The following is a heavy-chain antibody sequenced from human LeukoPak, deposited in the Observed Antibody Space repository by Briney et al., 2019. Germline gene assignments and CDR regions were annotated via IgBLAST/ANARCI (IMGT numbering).Heavy chain of an antibody. CDR2: IYWDDDK. CDR3: AHSTQPTWLRTYYYYMDV. J-gene: IGHJ6*03. Sequence: SGPTLVKPTQTLTLICTFSGFSLSTNGVGVGWIRQPPGKALEWLALIYWDDDKRYSPSLKSRLTITKDTSKNQVVLTMTNMDPVDTPTYYCAHSTQPTWLRTYYYYMDVWGKETRVTVSS. D-gene: IGHD5-12*01. V-gene: IGHV2-5*02. CDR1: GFSLSTNGVG.